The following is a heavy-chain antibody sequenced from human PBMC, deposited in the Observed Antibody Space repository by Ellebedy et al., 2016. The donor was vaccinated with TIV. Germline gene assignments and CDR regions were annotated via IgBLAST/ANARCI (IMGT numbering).Heavy chain of an antibody. Sequence: GESLKISXAASGFDFSDYYMNWIRQAPGKGLEWVSFISKTSGDIQYSDSVKGRFTISRDNAKNFLYLQMNNLRAEDTAVYYCARTAVTFGWYFDQWGRGTLVNVSS. CDR3: ARTAVTFGWYFDQ. J-gene: IGHJ2*01. CDR1: GFDFSDYY. V-gene: IGHV3-11*03. CDR2: ISKTSGDI. D-gene: IGHD4-17*01.